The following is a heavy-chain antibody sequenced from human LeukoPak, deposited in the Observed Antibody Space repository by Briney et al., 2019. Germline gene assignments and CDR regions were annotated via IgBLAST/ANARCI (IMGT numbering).Heavy chain of an antibody. V-gene: IGHV1-8*03. CDR2: MNPNSGNS. Sequence: ASVKVSCKASGYTFTSYDINWVRQATGRGLEWMGWMNPNSGNSGCAQRLQGRVTITRNTSISTAYMELSSLRSEDTAVYYCARIDYSNAFDIWGQGTMVTVSS. CDR1: GYTFTSYD. CDR3: ARIDYSNAFDI. D-gene: IGHD4-11*01. J-gene: IGHJ3*02.